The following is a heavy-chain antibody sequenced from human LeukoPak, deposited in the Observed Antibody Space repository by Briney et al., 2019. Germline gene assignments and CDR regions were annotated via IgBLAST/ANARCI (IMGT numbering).Heavy chain of an antibody. CDR2: ISGSGGST. J-gene: IGHJ4*02. V-gene: IGHV3-23*01. CDR1: GFTFSSYA. D-gene: IGHD3-16*02. CDR3: TKDYGYHYGHSDN. Sequence: GRSLRLSCAASGFTFSSYAMSWVRQAPGKGLEWVSAISGSGGSTYYADSVKGRFTISRDKSKNTLYLRMNSLGVEDTAIYYCTKDYGYHYGHSDNWGQGTLVRVSS.